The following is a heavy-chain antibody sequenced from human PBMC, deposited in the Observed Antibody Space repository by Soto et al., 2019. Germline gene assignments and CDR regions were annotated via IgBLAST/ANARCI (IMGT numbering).Heavy chain of an antibody. J-gene: IGHJ6*03. D-gene: IGHD2-21*02. CDR1: GYTFTSYG. V-gene: IGHV1-18*01. Sequence: GASVKVSCKASGYTFTSYGSSWVRQAPGQGLEWMGWISAYNGNTNYAQKLQGRVTMTTDTSTSTAYMELRSLRSDDTAVYYCARFRVTTDYYYYMDVWGKGTTVTVS. CDR2: ISAYNGNT. CDR3: ARFRVTTDYYYYMDV.